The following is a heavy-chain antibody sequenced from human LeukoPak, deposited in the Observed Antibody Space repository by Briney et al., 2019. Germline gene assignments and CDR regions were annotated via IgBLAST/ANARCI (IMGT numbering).Heavy chain of an antibody. CDR2: IYYSGST. CDR3: ARARGYSGYAYFDY. J-gene: IGHJ4*02. D-gene: IGHD5-12*01. Sequence: SETLSLTCTVSGGSISSCYWSWIRQPPGKGLEWIGYIYYSGSTNYNPSLKSRVTISVDTSKNQFSLKLSSVTAADTAVYYCARARGYSGYAYFDYWGQGTLVTVSS. CDR1: GGSISSCY. V-gene: IGHV4-59*01.